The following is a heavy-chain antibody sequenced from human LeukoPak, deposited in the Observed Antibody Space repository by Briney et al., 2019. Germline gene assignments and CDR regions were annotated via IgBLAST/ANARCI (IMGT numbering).Heavy chain of an antibody. D-gene: IGHD3-10*02. CDR3: AELGITMIGGV. J-gene: IGHJ6*04. CDR2: ISSSGSTI. V-gene: IGHV3-48*03. Sequence: PGGSLRLSCAASGFTFSSYEMNWVRQAPGKGLGWVSYISSSGSTIYYADSVKGRFTISRDTAKISLYLQMNSLRAEDTAVYYCAELGITMIGGVWGKGTTVTISS. CDR1: GFTFSSYE.